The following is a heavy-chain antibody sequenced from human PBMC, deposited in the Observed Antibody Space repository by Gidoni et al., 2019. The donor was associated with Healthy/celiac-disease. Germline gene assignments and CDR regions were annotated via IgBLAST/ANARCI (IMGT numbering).Heavy chain of an antibody. CDR2: IRGSGGST. V-gene: IGHV3-23*01. Sequence: EVQLLESGVGWVHPGGSLRLSCTASGFTFSSYAMSWVLQAPGKGLEWVSAIRGSGGSTYYADSVKGRFTISRDNSKNTLYLQMNSLRAEDTAVYYCAKAEMGVSFDPWGQGTLVTVSS. D-gene: IGHD2-8*02. CDR1: GFTFSSYA. CDR3: AKAEMGVSFDP. J-gene: IGHJ5*02.